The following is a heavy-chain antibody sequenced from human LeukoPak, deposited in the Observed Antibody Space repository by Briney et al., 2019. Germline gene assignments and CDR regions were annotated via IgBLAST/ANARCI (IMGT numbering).Heavy chain of an antibody. Sequence: RPSETLSLTCTVSGGSISSYYWSWIRQPAGKGLEWIGRIHTSGSTNYNPSLKSRVTISVDTSKNQFSLKLSSVTAADTAVYYCARVYNYYDSSGYYYYYYMDVWGKGTTVTISS. D-gene: IGHD3-22*01. CDR3: ARVYNYYDSSGYYYYYYMDV. CDR2: IHTSGST. J-gene: IGHJ6*03. V-gene: IGHV4-4*07. CDR1: GGSISSYY.